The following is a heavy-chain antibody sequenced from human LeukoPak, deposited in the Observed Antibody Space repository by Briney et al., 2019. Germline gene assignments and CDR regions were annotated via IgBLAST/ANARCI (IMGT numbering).Heavy chain of an antibody. CDR1: GFPFSSYA. V-gene: IGHV3-23*01. CDR3: ASHCSSTSCYYY. J-gene: IGHJ4*02. CDR2: IGGSGGNT. Sequence: GSLRLSCAASGFPFSSYALSWVRPAPGKGLEWVSAIGGSGGNTYYADSVKGRFTISRDNSKNTLYLQMNSLRAEDTAVYYCASHCSSTSCYYYWGQGTLVTVSS. D-gene: IGHD2-2*01.